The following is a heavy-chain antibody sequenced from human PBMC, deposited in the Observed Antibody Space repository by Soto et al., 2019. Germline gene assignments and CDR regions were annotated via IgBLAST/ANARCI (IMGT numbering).Heavy chain of an antibody. V-gene: IGHV3-11*01. Sequence: QVQLVESGGGLVKPGGSLRLSCAASRFPFTDYYMTWIRQAPGKGLAWVSYISSSGSTIHYADSVKGRFTISRDNAKNYLYLQMNSLRAEDTAVYYCARGPAMVPFDYWGQETLVTVSS. J-gene: IGHJ4*02. CDR1: RFPFTDYY. D-gene: IGHD5-18*01. CDR2: ISSSGSTI. CDR3: ARGPAMVPFDY.